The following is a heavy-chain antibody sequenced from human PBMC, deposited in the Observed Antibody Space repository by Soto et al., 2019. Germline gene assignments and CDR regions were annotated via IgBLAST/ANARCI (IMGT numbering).Heavy chain of an antibody. CDR2: IYPGDSDT. D-gene: IGHD2-8*01. CDR3: ARPAYCTNGVCYGAFDI. CDR1: GYSFTSYW. V-gene: IGHV5-51*01. Sequence: PGVSMKISCKGSGYSFTSYWIGWVRQMPGKGLEWMGIIYPGDSDTRYSPSFQGQVTISADKSISTAYLQWSSLKASDTAVYYCARPAYCTNGVCYGAFDIWGQGTMVTVSS. J-gene: IGHJ3*02.